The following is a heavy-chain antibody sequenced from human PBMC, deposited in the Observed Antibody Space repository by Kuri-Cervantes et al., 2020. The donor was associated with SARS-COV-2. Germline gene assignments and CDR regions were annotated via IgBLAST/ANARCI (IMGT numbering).Heavy chain of an antibody. CDR2: IYYSGST. CDR3: ARELTNWGSGGSAYDAFDI. D-gene: IGHD7-27*01. V-gene: IGHV4-61*01. Sequence: GSLRLSCAVSGYSISSGYYWSWIRQPPGKGLEWIGYIYYSGSTNYNPSPKSRVTISVDTSKNQFSLKLSSVTAADTAVYYCARELTNWGSGGSAYDAFDIWGQGTMVTVSS. J-gene: IGHJ3*02. CDR1: GYSISSGYY.